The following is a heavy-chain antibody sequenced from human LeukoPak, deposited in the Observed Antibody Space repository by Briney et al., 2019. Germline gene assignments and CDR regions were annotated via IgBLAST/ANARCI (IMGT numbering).Heavy chain of an antibody. D-gene: IGHD6-19*01. Sequence: SETLSLTCAVYGGSFSGYYWSWIRQPPGKGLEWIGEINHSGSTNYNPSLKSRVTMSVDTSKNQFSLKLSSVTAADTAVYYCASSIAVAGTDYWGQGTLVTVSS. V-gene: IGHV4-34*01. CDR3: ASSIAVAGTDY. CDR1: GGSFSGYY. CDR2: INHSGST. J-gene: IGHJ4*02.